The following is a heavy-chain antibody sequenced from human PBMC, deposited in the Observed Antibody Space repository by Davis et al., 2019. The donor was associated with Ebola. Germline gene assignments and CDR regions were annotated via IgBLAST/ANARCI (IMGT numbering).Heavy chain of an antibody. CDR2: ISAYNGNT. CDR1: GYTFTSYG. V-gene: IGHV1-18*04. D-gene: IGHD3-10*01. J-gene: IGHJ6*02. CDR3: ARDLTYYYGSGHYYYGMDV. Sequence: AASVKVSCKASGYTFTSYGISWVRQAPGQGLEWMGWISAYNGNTNYAQKFQGRVTMTTDTSTSTAYMELRSLRSDDTAVYYCARDLTYYYGSGHYYYGMDVWGQGTTVTVSS.